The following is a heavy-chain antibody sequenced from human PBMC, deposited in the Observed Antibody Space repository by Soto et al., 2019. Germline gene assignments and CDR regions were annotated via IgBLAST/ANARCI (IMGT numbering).Heavy chain of an antibody. D-gene: IGHD3-22*01. V-gene: IGHV1-18*04. J-gene: IGHJ4*02. CDR1: GYTFTSYG. Sequence: QVQLVQSGDEVKKPGASGKVSCKASGYTFTSYGISWVRQAPGQGLEWMGWISAYNGNTNYAQKLQGRVTMTTDTSTSTAEMELSSLRSDDTAVYYCARDHTSYYYDSSEIGYWGQGTLVTVSS. CDR2: ISAYNGNT. CDR3: ARDHTSYYYDSSEIGY.